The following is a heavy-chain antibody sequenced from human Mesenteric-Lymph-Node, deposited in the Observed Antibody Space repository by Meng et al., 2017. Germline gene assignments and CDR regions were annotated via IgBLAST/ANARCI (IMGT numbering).Heavy chain of an antibody. Sequence: QGPRQESGPGVVKPSGTLSLTGDVSDGSIRNDQWWSWVRQAPGKGLEWIGEIYHSGRTNYNPSVKSRVSMSVDKSQNHFSLRLSSVTAADTAVYYCTTLYGDSISWGQGTLVTVSS. V-gene: IGHV4-4*02. CDR2: IYHSGRT. CDR3: TTLYGDSIS. CDR1: DGSIRNDQW. D-gene: IGHD4-17*01. J-gene: IGHJ4*02.